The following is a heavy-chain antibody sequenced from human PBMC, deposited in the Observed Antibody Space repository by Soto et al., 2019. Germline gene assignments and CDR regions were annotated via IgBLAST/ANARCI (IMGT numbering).Heavy chain of an antibody. J-gene: IGHJ4*02. D-gene: IGHD6-13*01. Sequence: QVQLVQSGAEVKKPGSSVKVSCKASGGTFSSYTISWVRQAPGQGLEWMGRIIPILGIANYAQKFQGRVTNTPAKSTSPAYRDVSSMRSADTAVYYWARLGTSSSSFAYWGQGTLVTVSS. CDR1: GGTFSSYT. V-gene: IGHV1-69*02. CDR3: ARLGTSSSSFAY. CDR2: IIPILGIA.